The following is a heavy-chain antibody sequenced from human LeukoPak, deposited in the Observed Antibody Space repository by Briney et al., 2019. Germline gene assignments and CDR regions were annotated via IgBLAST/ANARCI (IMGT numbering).Heavy chain of an antibody. CDR2: IYYSGST. J-gene: IGHJ4*02. V-gene: IGHV4-39*01. Sequence: SETLSLTCTDSGGSISSSGNYWGWIRQPPGKGLEWIGGIYYSGSTYYNPSLRSRVTISVDTSKNQFSLKLSSVTAADTPVSYCARTPFTVRYYVDYWGQGTLVTVSS. CDR1: GGSISSSGNY. D-gene: IGHD4-11*01. CDR3: ARTPFTVRYYVDY.